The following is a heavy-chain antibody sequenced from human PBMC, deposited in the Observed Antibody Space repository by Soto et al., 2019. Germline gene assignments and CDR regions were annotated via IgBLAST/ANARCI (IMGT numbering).Heavy chain of an antibody. J-gene: IGHJ4*02. CDR1: GFTFSSYW. CDR2: INTDGSTT. Sequence: VQLVESGGNLVQPGGSLRLSCAASGFTFSSYWIHWVRQPPGKGLLWVSRINTDGSTTNYADSVKGRFTISRDNAKNTLYLQMNSLRAADTAVYYCARGASGNYYLDYWGQGALVTISS. CDR3: ARGASGNYYLDY. D-gene: IGHD3-10*01. V-gene: IGHV3-74*01.